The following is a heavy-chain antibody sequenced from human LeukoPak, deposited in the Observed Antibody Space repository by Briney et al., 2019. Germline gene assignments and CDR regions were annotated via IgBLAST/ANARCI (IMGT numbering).Heavy chain of an antibody. CDR2: ISTTSSI. J-gene: IGHJ4*02. D-gene: IGHD3-9*01. CDR1: GFTFSSYN. V-gene: IGHV3-48*04. Sequence: PGGSLRLSCATSGFTFSSYNMSWVRQAPGKGLEWVSYISTTSSIYYADSVRGRFTISRDNAKNSLYLQMNSLRAEDTAVYYCARDHDWALDYWGQGTLVTVSS. CDR3: ARDHDWALDY.